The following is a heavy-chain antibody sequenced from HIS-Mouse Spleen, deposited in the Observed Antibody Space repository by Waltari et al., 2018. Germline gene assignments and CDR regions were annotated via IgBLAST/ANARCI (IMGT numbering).Heavy chain of an antibody. CDR3: AKDRGSQFDY. J-gene: IGHJ4*02. V-gene: IGHV3-30*18. D-gene: IGHD1-26*01. Sequence: QVQLVESGGGVVQPGRSLRLSCAASGFTFSSYGMHWVRQAPGKGLEWVAVISYDGSNQYYADSVKGRFTISRDNSKNTLYLQMNSLRAEDTAVYYCAKDRGSQFDYWGQGTLVTVSS. CDR1: GFTFSSYG. CDR2: ISYDGSNQ.